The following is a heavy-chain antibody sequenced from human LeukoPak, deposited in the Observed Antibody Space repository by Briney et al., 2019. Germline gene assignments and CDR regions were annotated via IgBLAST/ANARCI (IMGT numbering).Heavy chain of an antibody. CDR2: INKKGGT. CDR1: SDSISSGDYY. D-gene: IGHD4-17*01. J-gene: IGHJ4*02. V-gene: IGHV4-30-4*01. CDR3: AREHKSYDDYPYYFDS. Sequence: ASQTLSLICTVSSDSISSGDYYWSWIRQPAGKGLEFIGYINKKGGTFYNPPLKSRVSISIDTSKNQFSLKLTSVTAADTAVYFCAREHKSYDDYPYYFDSWGQGTLVTVSS.